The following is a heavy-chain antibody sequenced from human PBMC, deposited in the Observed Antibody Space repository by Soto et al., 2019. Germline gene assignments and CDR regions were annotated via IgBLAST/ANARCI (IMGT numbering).Heavy chain of an antibody. CDR1: GGSFSGYY. V-gene: IGHV4-34*01. J-gene: IGHJ6*03. CDR3: ARGRITQRITIFGVVPANYMDV. CDR2: INHSGST. D-gene: IGHD3-3*01. Sequence: SATLSLTCAVYGGSFSGYYWSWIRQPPGKGLEWIGEINHSGSTNYNPSLKSRVTISVDTSKNQFSLKLSSVTAAGTAVYYCARGRITQRITIFGVVPANYMDVWGKGTTVTVSS.